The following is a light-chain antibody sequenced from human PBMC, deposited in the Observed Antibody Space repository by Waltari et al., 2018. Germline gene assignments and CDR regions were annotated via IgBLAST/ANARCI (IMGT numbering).Light chain of an antibody. V-gene: IGLV1-40*01. CDR3: QSYDSRSSSWV. CDR1: SSNIGAGSD. Sequence: QSVLTQPPSVSGAPGQRVTISCTGRSSNIGAGSDVPLYPQLPGTAPKLLIYGNSNRPSGVPDRVSGSKSGTSASLAITGLQAEDEADYYCQSYDSRSSSWVFGGGTKLTVL. J-gene: IGLJ3*02. CDR2: GNS.